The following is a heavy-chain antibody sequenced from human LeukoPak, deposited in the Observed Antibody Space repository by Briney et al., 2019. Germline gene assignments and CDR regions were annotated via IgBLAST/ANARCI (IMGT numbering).Heavy chain of an antibody. CDR2: IYYSGST. Sequence: SETLSLTCTVSGGSMSPYHWGWIRQPPGKGLEWTGYIYYSGSTNYNPSLKSRVTISVDTSKNQFSLKVTSVTAADTAIYYCARQGQGFGRFWSGYDYWGPGTLVTVSS. CDR1: GGSMSPYH. CDR3: ARQGQGFGRFWSGYDY. J-gene: IGHJ4*02. D-gene: IGHD3-3*01. V-gene: IGHV4-59*08.